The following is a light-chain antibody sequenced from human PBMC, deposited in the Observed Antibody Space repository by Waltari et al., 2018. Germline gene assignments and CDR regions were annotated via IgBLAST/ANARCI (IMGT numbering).Light chain of an antibody. Sequence: EIVMTQSPPSLSVSPGQTATLSCRARQSVSNNVAWYQQIGGQSPRLLLYGVSTRAVGVPERFSGSGSGTDFTLTITDLQSEDFAIYYCQHYYGWSRTFGQGTKV. CDR1: QSVSNN. V-gene: IGKV3-15*01. J-gene: IGKJ1*01. CDR2: GVS. CDR3: QHYYGWSRT.